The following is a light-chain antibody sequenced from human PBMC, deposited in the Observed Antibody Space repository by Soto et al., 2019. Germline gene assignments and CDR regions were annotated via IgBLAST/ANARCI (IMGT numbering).Light chain of an antibody. Sequence: QSALTQPASVSGSPGQSITISCTGTSSDVGGYNYVSWYQQHPGKAPKLMIYEVSNRPSGVSNRFSGSKSGNTASLTISGLQGEDEADYYCSSDTSSSTYVFGTGTKLTVL. J-gene: IGLJ1*01. V-gene: IGLV2-14*01. CDR1: SSDVGGYNY. CDR3: SSDTSSSTYV. CDR2: EVS.